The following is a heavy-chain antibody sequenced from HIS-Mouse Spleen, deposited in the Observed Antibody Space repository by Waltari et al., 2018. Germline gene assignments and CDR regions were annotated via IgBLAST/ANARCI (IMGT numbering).Heavy chain of an antibody. Sequence: VKPSETLSLTCTVSGGSISSSSYYWGWIRQPPGKGLEWIGGIYYSGSTYYNPSLKRRVTISVDTSKNQFSLKLSSVTAADTAVYYCAREIPYSSSWYDWYFDLWGRGTLVTVSS. J-gene: IGHJ2*01. V-gene: IGHV4-39*07. CDR1: GGSISSSSYY. CDR2: IYYSGST. CDR3: AREIPYSSSWYDWYFDL. D-gene: IGHD6-13*01.